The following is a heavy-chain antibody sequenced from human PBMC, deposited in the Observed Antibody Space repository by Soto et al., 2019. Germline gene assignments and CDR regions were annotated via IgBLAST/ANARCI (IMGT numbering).Heavy chain of an antibody. J-gene: IGHJ4*02. CDR2: IYYTGST. Sequence: QLQLLQSGPGLVRPSETLSLTCSGSGGSITSDGYYWGWIRQSPGKGLQWIGSIYYTGSTYYYPSLASRATVSVDTSKNQFSLSLTSATAADAAVYYCVRGGKFYQQETYYFDYWGQGTLVAVSS. CDR3: VRGGKFYQQETYYFDY. D-gene: IGHD3-16*01. V-gene: IGHV4-39*01. CDR1: GGSITSDGYY.